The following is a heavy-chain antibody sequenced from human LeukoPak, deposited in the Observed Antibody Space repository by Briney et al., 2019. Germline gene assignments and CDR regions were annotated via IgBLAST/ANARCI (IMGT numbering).Heavy chain of an antibody. J-gene: IGHJ4*02. V-gene: IGHV3-48*04. CDR1: GFPFSDYS. D-gene: IGHD1-1*01. CDR2: IGISSGNT. CDR3: ARDHNYAFDN. Sequence: GGSLRLSCTASGFPFSDYSMNWVRLAPGKGLEWISYIGISSGNTKYADSVKGRFTISADNARNSLYLQMNSLRVEDTAVYYCARDHNYAFDNWGQGTLVSVS.